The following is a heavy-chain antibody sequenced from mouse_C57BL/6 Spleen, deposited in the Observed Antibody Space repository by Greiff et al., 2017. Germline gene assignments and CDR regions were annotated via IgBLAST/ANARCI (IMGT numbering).Heavy chain of an antibody. J-gene: IGHJ4*01. Sequence: EVHLVESGGGLVQPKGSLKLSCAASGFSFNTYAMNWVRQAPGKGLEWVARIRSKSNNYATYYADSVKDRFTISRDDSESMLYLQMNNLKTEDTAMYYCVRQAGSSSAMDYWGQGTSVTVSS. CDR2: IRSKSNNYAT. CDR1: GFSFNTYA. D-gene: IGHD1-1*01. CDR3: VRQAGSSSAMDY. V-gene: IGHV10-1*01.